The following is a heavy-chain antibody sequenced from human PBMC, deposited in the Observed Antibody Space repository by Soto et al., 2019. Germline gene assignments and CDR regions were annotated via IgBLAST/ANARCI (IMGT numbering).Heavy chain of an antibody. V-gene: IGHV3-30*03. CDR3: TGQIASGH. CDR1: GFTFSNSG. CDR2: LSFDGNTQ. D-gene: IGHD2-8*02. J-gene: IGHJ4*02. Sequence: QVQLVESGGGVVQPGRSLRLSCAASGFTFSNSGMHWVRQAPGKGLEWVAVLSFDGNTQFYADSVKGRFSISRDNSKNTLYLDMNSLRADDAAVYYCTGQIASGHWGQGTLVTVSS.